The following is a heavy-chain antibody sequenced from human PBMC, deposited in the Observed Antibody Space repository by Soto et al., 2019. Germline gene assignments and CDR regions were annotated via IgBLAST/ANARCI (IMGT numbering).Heavy chain of an antibody. Sequence: GGSLRLSCAGSGFIFSTYGMNWVRQAPGKGLEWVASISYDGSIEYYSDSVKGRFTIFRDNSKNTLYLQMSSLRAEDTAVYYCALFDYWGQGTLVTVSS. CDR1: GFIFSTYG. CDR3: ALFDY. CDR2: ISYDGSIE. V-gene: IGHV3-30*03. J-gene: IGHJ4*02.